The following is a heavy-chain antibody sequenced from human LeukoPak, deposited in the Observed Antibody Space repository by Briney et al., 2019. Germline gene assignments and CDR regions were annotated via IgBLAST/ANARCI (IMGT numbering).Heavy chain of an antibody. CDR3: ARDYASRLVHDHSGFLR. V-gene: IGHV4-61*02. CDR1: GGSISSGSYY. J-gene: IGHJ4*02. D-gene: IGHD6-6*01. CDR2: IYTSGST. Sequence: PSETLSLTCTVSGGSISSGSYYWSWIRQPAGKGLEWIGRIYTSGSTNYNPSLKSRVTISVDTSKNQFSLKLSSVTAADTAVYYCARDYASRLVHDHSGFLRWGQGTLLTVSS.